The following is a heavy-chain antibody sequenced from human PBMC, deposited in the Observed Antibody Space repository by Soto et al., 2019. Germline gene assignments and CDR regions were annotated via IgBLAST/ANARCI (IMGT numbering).Heavy chain of an antibody. J-gene: IGHJ3*02. V-gene: IGHV3-7*02. CDR2: IKPDGSDK. CDR3: ARGSSNAFDI. Sequence: EVQLVESGGGLVQPGESLRLSCAASGFSFYNYWMNWVRQAPGKGPEWVANIKPDGSDKNYVDSVKGRCTISRDNANNSLFLQMNSLRAEDTAVYYCARGSSNAFDIWGQGTMVAVSS. CDR1: GFSFYNYW.